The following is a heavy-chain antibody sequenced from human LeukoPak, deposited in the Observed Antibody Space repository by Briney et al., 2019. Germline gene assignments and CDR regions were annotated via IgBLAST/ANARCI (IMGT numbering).Heavy chain of an antibody. J-gene: IGHJ6*03. V-gene: IGHV4-39*07. CDR1: GGSISSSSYY. CDR2: IYYSGST. D-gene: IGHD6-6*01. Sequence: SETLSLTCTVSGGSISSSSYYWGWIRQPPGKGLEWIGSIYYSGSTYYNPSLKSRVTISVDTSKNQFSLKLSSVTAADTAVYYCARSTYSSSSGGYYYYYMDVWGKGTTVTVSS. CDR3: ARSTYSSSSGGYYYYYMDV.